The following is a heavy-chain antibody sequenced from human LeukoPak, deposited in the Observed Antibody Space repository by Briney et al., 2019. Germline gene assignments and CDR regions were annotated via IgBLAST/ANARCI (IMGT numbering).Heavy chain of an antibody. V-gene: IGHV6-1*01. J-gene: IGHJ4*02. D-gene: IGHD3-10*01. CDR2: TDYRPKFNT. Sequence: SQTLSLTCAISGDSLTNNNVAWNWIRQSPSRGLEWLRRTDYRPKFNTDYAVSVKSRIAINSDTSKNQFSLQLNSVTPEDTDVYYCARGSHSSFDYWGQGTLVTVSS. CDR1: GDSLTNNNVA. CDR3: ARGSHSSFDY.